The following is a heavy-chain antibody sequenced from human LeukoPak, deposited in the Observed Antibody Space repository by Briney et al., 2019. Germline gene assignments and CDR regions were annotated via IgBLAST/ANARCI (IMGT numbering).Heavy chain of an antibody. CDR3: ASVRRGFGESSKYYSYYYMDV. CDR2: IYYSGST. CDR1: GGSISSSSYY. D-gene: IGHD3-10*01. J-gene: IGHJ6*03. Sequence: SETLSLTCTVSGGSISSSSYYWGWIRRPPGKGLEWIANIYYSGSTYYNPSLKSRVTISVDTSKNQLSLKLSAVTAADTAVYYCASVRRGFGESSKYYSYYYMDVWGNGTTVPIS. V-gene: IGHV4-39*01.